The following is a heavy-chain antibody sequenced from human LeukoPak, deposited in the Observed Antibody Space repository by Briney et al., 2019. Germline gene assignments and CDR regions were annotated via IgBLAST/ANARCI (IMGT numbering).Heavy chain of an antibody. CDR1: GYTFTSYG. CDR3: ARVMLIAATPLLGYYMDV. CDR2: ISAYNGNT. J-gene: IGHJ6*03. D-gene: IGHD2-15*01. V-gene: IGHV1-18*01. Sequence: ASVKVSCKASGYTFTSYGISWVRQAPGQGLGWMGWISAYNGNTNYAQKLQGRVTMTTDTSTSTAYMELRSLRSDDTAVYYCARVMLIAATPLLGYYMDVWGKGTTVTVSS.